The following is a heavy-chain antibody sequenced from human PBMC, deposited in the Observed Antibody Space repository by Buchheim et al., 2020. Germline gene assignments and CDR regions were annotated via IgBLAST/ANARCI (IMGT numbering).Heavy chain of an antibody. CDR3: ARDGPYGCSSNTNCYLSY. CDR1: GFTFSRYG. Sequence: QVQLVESGGGVVQPGRSLRLSCAASGFTFSRYGMHWVRQAPGKGLEWLAVIWYDGSNKYYGDSVRDRFTISRDNSKTTLYLQMNSLRAEDTAVYYCARDGPYGCSSNTNCYLSYWGQGTL. J-gene: IGHJ4*02. V-gene: IGHV3-33*01. D-gene: IGHD2-2*01. CDR2: IWYDGSNK.